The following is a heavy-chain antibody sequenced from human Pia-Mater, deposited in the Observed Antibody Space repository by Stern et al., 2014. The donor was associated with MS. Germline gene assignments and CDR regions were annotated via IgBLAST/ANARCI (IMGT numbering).Heavy chain of an antibody. CDR2: ISHSGTS. Sequence: QLQLQESGSGLVKPSQTLSLSCAVSGGSISSGGYSWSWIRQPPGGGLEWIGHISHSGTSYYDPSLKSRVTISQDRSKNQFSLKLTSVTAADTAVYFCARSNFYYAMDVWGQGTTVIVSS. CDR3: ARSNFYYAMDV. J-gene: IGHJ6*02. V-gene: IGHV4-30-2*01. CDR1: GGSISSGGYS.